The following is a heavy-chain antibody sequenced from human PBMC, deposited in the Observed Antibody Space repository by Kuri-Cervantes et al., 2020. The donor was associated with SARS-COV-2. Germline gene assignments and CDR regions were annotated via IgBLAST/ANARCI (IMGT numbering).Heavy chain of an antibody. Sequence: GESLKISCAASGLTFSSYGMHWVRQAPGKGLEWVAFIRYDGSNKYYADSVKGRFTISRDNSKNTLYLQMNSLRAEDTAVYYCARSAPPGTAAAGVDWYFDYWGQGTLVTVSS. CDR3: ARSAPPGTAAAGVDWYFDY. V-gene: IGHV3-30*02. CDR1: GLTFSSYG. J-gene: IGHJ4*02. CDR2: IRYDGSNK. D-gene: IGHD6-13*01.